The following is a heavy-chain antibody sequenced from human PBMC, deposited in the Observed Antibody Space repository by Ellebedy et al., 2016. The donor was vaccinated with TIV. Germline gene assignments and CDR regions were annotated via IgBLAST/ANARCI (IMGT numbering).Heavy chain of an antibody. CDR1: GGSVSRRSYY. Sequence: GSLRLXXTVSGGSVSRRSYYWSWIRQPPGKGLEWIGYIYYSGSTNYNPSLKSRVTISVDTSKNQFSLKLSSVTAADTAVYYCARVQNYYYGMDVWGQGTTVTVSS. CDR2: IYYSGST. CDR3: ARVQNYYYGMDV. V-gene: IGHV4-61*01. J-gene: IGHJ6*02.